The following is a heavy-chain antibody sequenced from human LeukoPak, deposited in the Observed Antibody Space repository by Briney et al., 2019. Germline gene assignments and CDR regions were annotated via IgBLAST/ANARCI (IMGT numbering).Heavy chain of an antibody. V-gene: IGHV4-34*01. CDR1: GGSFSGYY. Sequence: SETLSLTCAVYGGSFSGYYWNWIRQPPGKGLEWIGEINPSGSTNYNPSLKSRVAISVDTPKNQFSLKLSSVTAADTAVYYCARGPRGSGSYYKYWSQGSLVTVSS. D-gene: IGHD3-10*01. CDR3: ARGPRGSGSYYKY. CDR2: INPSGST. J-gene: IGHJ4*02.